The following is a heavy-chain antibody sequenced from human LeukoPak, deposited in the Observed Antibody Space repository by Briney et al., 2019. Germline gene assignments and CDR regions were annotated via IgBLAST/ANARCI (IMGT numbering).Heavy chain of an antibody. CDR3: ERHVGLDAFDI. CDR1: GGSISSYY. CDR2: IYYSGST. D-gene: IGHD2-15*01. V-gene: IGHV4-59*08. J-gene: IGHJ3*02. Sequence: WETLSLTCTVSGGSISSYYWSWIRQPPGKGLEWIGYIYYSGSTNYNPSLKRRVTISVDTSKNQFSLKLSSVTPADTAVYYCERHVGLDAFDIWGQGTMVTVSS.